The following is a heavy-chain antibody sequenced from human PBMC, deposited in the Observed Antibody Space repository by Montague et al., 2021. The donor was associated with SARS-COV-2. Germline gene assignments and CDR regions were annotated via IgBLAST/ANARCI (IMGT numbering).Heavy chain of an antibody. Sequence: SETLSLTCAVYGGSFSDYHWTWIRQSPGEGLEWIGQINYGGSTKYNPSLKSRVIISIDTSKNQFSLKLTSVTAADTAVYYRARGAPGYWGRGTLVTVSS. CDR1: GGSFSDYH. V-gene: IGHV4-34*01. D-gene: IGHD1-1*01. CDR2: INYGGST. J-gene: IGHJ4*02. CDR3: ARGAPGY.